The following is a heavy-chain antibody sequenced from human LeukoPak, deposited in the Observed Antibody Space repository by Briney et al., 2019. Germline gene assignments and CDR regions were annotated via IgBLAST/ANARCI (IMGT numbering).Heavy chain of an antibody. CDR3: AKDPHYYGSSDYFDY. J-gene: IGHJ4*02. Sequence: GGSLRLSCAASGFTFSSYAMSWVRQAPGKGLEWVSAISGSGGSTYYADSVKGRFTISRDNSKNTLYLQMNSLRAEDTAVYYCAKDPHYYGSSDYFDYWGQGTLVTVSS. CDR2: ISGSGGST. CDR1: GFTFSSYA. D-gene: IGHD3-22*01. V-gene: IGHV3-23*01.